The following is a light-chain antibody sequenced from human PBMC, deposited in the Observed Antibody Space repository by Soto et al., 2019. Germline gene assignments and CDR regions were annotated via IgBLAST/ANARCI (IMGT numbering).Light chain of an antibody. CDR2: YAS. V-gene: IGKV3-11*02. CDR1: QSVSTC. CDR3: QQRPNWPRWT. Sequence: EVVLTQFPVNLSLSPGEGATLSCRASQSVSTCLAWYQQKPPQAPRLLIYYASTRAAGITARFSGGGSGRDFTITIGSLLPEDSAVYYCQQRPNWPRWTFGQGTKLEIK. J-gene: IGKJ2*02.